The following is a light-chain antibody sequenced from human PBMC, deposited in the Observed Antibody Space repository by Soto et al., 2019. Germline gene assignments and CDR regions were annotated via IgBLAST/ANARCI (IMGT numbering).Light chain of an antibody. CDR2: AAS. V-gene: IGKV1-27*01. Sequence: DIKMTQSPTSLSASVGDRVTITCRASQDIRNFVAWYQQKPGKAPKRLIYAASTLQSGVPSRFSGSGSGTDFTLTNNSLQPEDVATYSCQKYSSVPVFGPGTKVEIK. CDR3: QKYSSVPV. CDR1: QDIRNF. J-gene: IGKJ3*01.